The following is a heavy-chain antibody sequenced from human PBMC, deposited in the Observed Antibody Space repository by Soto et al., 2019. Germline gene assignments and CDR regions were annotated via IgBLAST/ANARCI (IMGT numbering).Heavy chain of an antibody. V-gene: IGHV4-34*01. CDR3: ARGYPTITMVRGVIIRWFDP. CDR1: GGSFSGYY. D-gene: IGHD3-10*01. CDR2: INHSGNT. J-gene: IGHJ5*02. Sequence: AETLSLTCAVYGGSFSGYYWSWIRQPPGKGLEWIGEINHSGNTNYNPSLKSRVTISVDTSKNQFSLKLSSVTAADTAVYYCARGYPTITMVRGVIIRWFDPWGQGTLVTVSS.